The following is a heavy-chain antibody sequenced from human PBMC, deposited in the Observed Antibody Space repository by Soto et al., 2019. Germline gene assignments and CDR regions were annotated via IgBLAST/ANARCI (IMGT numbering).Heavy chain of an antibody. J-gene: IGHJ4*01. CDR3: APGGRYVCGRHRPYFYF. CDR1: GFSLSTSGVG. CDR2: TYWDDNK. Sequence: QITLKESGPTLVKPTEPLTLTCTFSGFSLSTSGVGVGWIRQPPGQALEWLALTYWDDNKPYSPSLKSRHTISKDTSQNQAVLALPNMDPVDTATYYYAPGGRYVCGRHRPYFYFWGQGTLVTVSS. V-gene: IGHV2-5*02. D-gene: IGHD3-16*01.